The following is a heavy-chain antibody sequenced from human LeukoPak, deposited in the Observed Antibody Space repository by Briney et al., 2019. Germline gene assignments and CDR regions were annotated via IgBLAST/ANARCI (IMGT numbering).Heavy chain of an antibody. CDR3: ARSRFGVAKSGMDV. D-gene: IGHD3-3*01. V-gene: IGHV4-30-4*08. Sequence: PSQTLSLTCTVSGGSISSGDYYWSWIRQPPGKGLEWIGYIYYSGSTYYNPSLKSRVTIPVDTSKNQFSLKLSSVTAADMAVYYCARSRFGVAKSGMDVWGKGTTVTVSS. CDR2: IYYSGST. J-gene: IGHJ6*04. CDR1: GGSISSGDYY.